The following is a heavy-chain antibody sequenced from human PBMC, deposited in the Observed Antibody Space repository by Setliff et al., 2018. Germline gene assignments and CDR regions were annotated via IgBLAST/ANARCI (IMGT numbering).Heavy chain of an antibody. CDR2: INPHTSST. J-gene: IGHJ4*02. Sequence: ASVKVSCKASGYTFTDYGVTWVRQAPGQGPEWMGWINPHTSSTHSTQKFQGRLTMTRDTSITTAYMELSSLRSDDTAVYYCARPATLAMGDYYFDSWGQGTLVTVSS. D-gene: IGHD2-21*02. CDR1: GYTFTDYG. CDR3: ARPATLAMGDYYFDS. V-gene: IGHV1-2*02.